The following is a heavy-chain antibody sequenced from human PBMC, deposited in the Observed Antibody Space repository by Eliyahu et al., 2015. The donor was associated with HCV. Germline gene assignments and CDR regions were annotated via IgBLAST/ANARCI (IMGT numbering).Heavy chain of an antibody. CDR3: ASRVLARGYYYGLDV. CDR2: IYHSGST. CDR1: GASISSGGYS. Sequence: GLVKPSQTLSLTCAVSGASISSGGYSWTWIRQTPGKGLEWIGYIYHSGSTYYNPSLESRVTISIDRSKNQFSLKLVSVTAADTAVPFCASRVLARGYYYGLDVWGQGAAVTVSS. J-gene: IGHJ6*02. V-gene: IGHV4-30-2*01. D-gene: IGHD3-10*01.